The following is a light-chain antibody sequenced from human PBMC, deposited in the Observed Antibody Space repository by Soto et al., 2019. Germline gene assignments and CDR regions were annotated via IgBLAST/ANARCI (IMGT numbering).Light chain of an antibody. CDR1: QSLSSH. V-gene: IGKV3-15*01. CDR2: GAS. Sequence: EIVMTQSPATLSVSPGERVTLSCRASQSLSSHLAWYQQKPGQAPRLLIYGASSRATGSPVRFSGSESGTEFTLTISSLQTEDFAVYYCQQYNAWPLTFGGGTKVEIK. J-gene: IGKJ4*01. CDR3: QQYNAWPLT.